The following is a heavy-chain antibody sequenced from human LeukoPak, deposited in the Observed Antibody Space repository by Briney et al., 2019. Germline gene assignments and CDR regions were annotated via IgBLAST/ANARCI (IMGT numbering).Heavy chain of an antibody. CDR1: GGSISSYY. D-gene: IGHD4-17*01. V-gene: IGHV3-11*01. J-gene: IGHJ4*02. CDR2: ISSSGSTI. Sequence: LSLTCTVSGGSISSYYWSWIRQAPGKGLEWVSYISSSGSTIYYADSVKGRFTISRDNAKNSLYLQMNSLRAEDTAVYYCARGINGDYCTDYWGQGTLVTVSS. CDR3: ARGINGDYCTDY.